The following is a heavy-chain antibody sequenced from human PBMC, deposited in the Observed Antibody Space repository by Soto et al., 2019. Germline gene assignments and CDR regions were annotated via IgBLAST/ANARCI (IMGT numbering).Heavy chain of an antibody. J-gene: IGHJ4*02. V-gene: IGHV3-48*01. CDR3: ARDQIYGSGTIDY. D-gene: IGHD3-10*01. CDR2: ISSSSSTI. CDR1: GFTFSSYS. Sequence: PGGSLRLSCAASGFTFSSYSMNWVRQAPGKGLEWVSYISSSSSTIYYADTVKGRITISRDNAKNSLYLQMNSLRAEDTAVYYCARDQIYGSGTIDYWGQGTLVTVSS.